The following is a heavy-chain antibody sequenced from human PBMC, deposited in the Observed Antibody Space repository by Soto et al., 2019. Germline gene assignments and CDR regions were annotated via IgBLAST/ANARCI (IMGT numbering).Heavy chain of an antibody. CDR1: GFTFSSYA. V-gene: IGHV3-30-3*01. D-gene: IGHD5-12*01. CDR2: ISYDGSNK. Sequence: QVQLVESGGGVVQPGRSLRLSCAASGFTFSSYAMHWVRQAPGKGLEWVAVISYDGSNKYYADSVKGRFTISRDNSKNTLSMQTISLRAEDTAVYYCARPAANVDIVATEYVAGMDVWGQGTTVTVSS. CDR3: ARPAANVDIVATEYVAGMDV. J-gene: IGHJ6*02.